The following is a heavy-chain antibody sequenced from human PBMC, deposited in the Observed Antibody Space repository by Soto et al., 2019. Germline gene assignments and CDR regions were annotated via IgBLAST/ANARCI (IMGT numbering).Heavy chain of an antibody. D-gene: IGHD4-17*01. CDR1: GGSISSGGYY. CDR2: IYYSGST. J-gene: IGHJ2*01. V-gene: IGHV4-31*03. Sequence: QVQLQESGPGLVKPSQTLSLTCTVSGGSISSGGYYWSWIRQHPGKGLEWIGYIYYSGSTYYNPSLKSRVTISVDTSKNQFSLKLSSVPAADTAVYYWARGGADYGDWYFDLWGRGTLVTVSS. CDR3: ARGGADYGDWYFDL.